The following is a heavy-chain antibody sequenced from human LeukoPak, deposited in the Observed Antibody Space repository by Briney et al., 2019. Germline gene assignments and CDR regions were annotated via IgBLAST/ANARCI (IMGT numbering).Heavy chain of an antibody. CDR1: GFSFCDYW. D-gene: IGHD5-12*01. V-gene: IGHV3-7*01. Sequence: GGSLRLSCAASGFSFCDYWMSWVRQAPGKGLEWVADIEPDGSGKTYVDSVKGRFTISRDNAQQSLYLQMNSLRAEDTAVYYCPAWLTAFDIWGQGTMVTVSS. J-gene: IGHJ3*02. CDR2: IEPDGSGK. CDR3: PAWLTAFDI.